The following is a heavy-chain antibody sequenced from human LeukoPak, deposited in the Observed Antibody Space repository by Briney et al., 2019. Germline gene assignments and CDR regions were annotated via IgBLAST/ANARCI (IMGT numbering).Heavy chain of an antibody. D-gene: IGHD3-22*01. CDR1: GFTFSSYG. CDR2: ISYDGSNK. J-gene: IGHJ4*02. Sequence: GGSLRLSCAASGFTFSSYGMHWVRQAPGKGLEWVAVISYDGSNKYYADSVKGRFTISRDNSKNTLYLQMNSLRAEDTAVYYCAKDQNSYDSSGYRFFDYWGQGTLATVSS. CDR3: AKDQNSYDSSGYRFFDY. V-gene: IGHV3-30*18.